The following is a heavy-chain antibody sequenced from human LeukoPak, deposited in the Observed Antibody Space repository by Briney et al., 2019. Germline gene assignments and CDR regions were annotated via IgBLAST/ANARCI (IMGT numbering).Heavy chain of an antibody. D-gene: IGHD2-15*01. CDR3: AMTPVCSGGICYPNWFDP. V-gene: IGHV4-38-2*02. J-gene: IGHJ5*02. CDR2: IYHSGST. Sequence: PSETLSLTCSVSGYAISSGYFWGWIRQPPGKGLEWIGTIYHSGSTYYNPSLKSRVTISVDTPKNQFSLKVNSVTAADTAVYYCAMTPVCSGGICYPNWFDPWGQGTLVTVSS. CDR1: GYAISSGYF.